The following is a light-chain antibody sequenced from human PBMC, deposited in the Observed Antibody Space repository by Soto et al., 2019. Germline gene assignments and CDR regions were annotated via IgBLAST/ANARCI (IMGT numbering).Light chain of an antibody. J-gene: IGLJ2*01. CDR2: EVS. CDR1: GSDVGSYNY. Sequence: QSALTQPASVSGSPGQSITISCTGTGSDVGSYNYVSWYQQHPGKAPKLMIYEVSNRPSGVSNRFSGSKSGNTASLTISGLQAEDEANYYCSSYTTSSTLFGGGTKLTVL. CDR3: SSYTTSSTL. V-gene: IGLV2-14*01.